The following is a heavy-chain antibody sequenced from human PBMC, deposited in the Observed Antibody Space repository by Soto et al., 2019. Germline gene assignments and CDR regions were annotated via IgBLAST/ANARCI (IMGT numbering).Heavy chain of an antibody. J-gene: IGHJ4*02. CDR2: ISGSGGST. CDR1: GFTFSSYA. D-gene: IGHD6-13*01. V-gene: IGHV3-23*01. Sequence: GGSLRLSCAASGFTFSSYAMTWVRQAPGKGLEWVSAISGSGGSTYYADSVKGRFTISRDNSKNTLYLQMNTLRAEDTAVYYCACARNLNGYSSSQTDYWGQGTLVTVSS. CDR3: ACARNLNGYSSSQTDY.